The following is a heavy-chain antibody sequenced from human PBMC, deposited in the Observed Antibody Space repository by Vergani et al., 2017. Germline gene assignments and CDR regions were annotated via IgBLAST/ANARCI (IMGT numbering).Heavy chain of an antibody. CDR3: STDLATPSPPDGRDYFDH. J-gene: IGHJ4*02. V-gene: IGHV3-15*05. CDR1: GFTFTDAW. Sequence: EVQLVESGGGLVKSGGSLRLSCVASGFTFTDAWMSWVRQAPGKGLEWIGHIRNKANSYTTEYAPSVKGRFIISRDDSRNTLYLEVISLETEDTAVYYCSTDLATPSPPDGRDYFDHWCQETLVTVSS. D-gene: IGHD2-21*01. CDR2: IRNKANSYTT.